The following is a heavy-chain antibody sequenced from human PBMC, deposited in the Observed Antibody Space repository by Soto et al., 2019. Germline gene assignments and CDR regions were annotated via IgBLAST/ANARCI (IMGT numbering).Heavy chain of an antibody. CDR3: ARQAPLGYSGISVDY. D-gene: IGHD5-12*01. V-gene: IGHV4-4*02. CDR2: IYHSGST. Sequence: PSETLSLTCAVSGGSISSSNWWSWVRQPPGKGLEWIGEIYHSGSTNYNPSLKGRVTISVDKSKNQFSLKLSSVTAADTAVYYCARQAPLGYSGISVDYWGQGTLVTVSS. J-gene: IGHJ4*02. CDR1: GGSISSSNW.